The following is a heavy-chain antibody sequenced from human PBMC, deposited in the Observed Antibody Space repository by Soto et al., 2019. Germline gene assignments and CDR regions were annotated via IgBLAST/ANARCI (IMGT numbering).Heavy chain of an antibody. CDR2: IYPGDSDT. CDR1: GYSFTSYW. J-gene: IGHJ4*02. V-gene: IGHV5-51*01. Sequence: PGESLKISCKGSGYSFTSYWIGWVRQMPGKGLEWMGIIYPGDSDTRYSPSFQGQVTISADKSISTAYLQWSSLKASDTAMYYCARQGGYDILTGYYFVVGPDYWGQGTLVTVSS. CDR3: ARQGGYDILTGYYFVVGPDY. D-gene: IGHD3-9*01.